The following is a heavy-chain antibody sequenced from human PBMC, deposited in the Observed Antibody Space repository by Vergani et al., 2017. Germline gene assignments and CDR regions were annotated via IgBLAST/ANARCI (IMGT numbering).Heavy chain of an antibody. D-gene: IGHD3-22*01. CDR1: GDSLTSDFFY. CDR3: ARGCASNGCPTKGTFEI. J-gene: IGHJ3*02. CDR2: VHSSGST. V-gene: IGHV4-61*02. Sequence: QVQLQESGPGPVKPSQTLSLTCSVSGDSLTSDFFYWTWIRQPAGTRLEWIGRVHSSGSTHYNPSLEGRVSVSMDTAKNEFSLDLQSVTAADTAVYFCARGCASNGCPTKGTFEIWGRETLVTVSS.